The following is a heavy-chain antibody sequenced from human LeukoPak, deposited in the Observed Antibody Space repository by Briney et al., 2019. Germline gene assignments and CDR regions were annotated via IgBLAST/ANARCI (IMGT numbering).Heavy chain of an antibody. V-gene: IGHV5-51*01. J-gene: IGHJ4*02. CDR3: ARKSDTKAPDY. CDR1: GYSFTTYS. CDR2: VYPDDSET. Sequence: GESLKISCKASGYSFTTYSIGWVRQMPGKGLEWMGIVYPDDSETRYSPSFEGQVTFSVDISINTAYLQWNSLKASDSAMHYCARKSDTKAPDYWGQGTLVTVSS. D-gene: IGHD5-18*01.